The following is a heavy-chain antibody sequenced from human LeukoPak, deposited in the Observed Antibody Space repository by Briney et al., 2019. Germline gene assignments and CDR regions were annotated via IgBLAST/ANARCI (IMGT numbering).Heavy chain of an antibody. J-gene: IGHJ4*02. CDR1: GYTFTGYY. D-gene: IGHD2-2*01. CDR3: ARDGSWDQLRPPTIF. Sequence: ASVKVSCKASGYTFTGYYMHWVRQAPGQGLEWMGWINPNSGGTNYAQKFQGRVTMTRDTSISTAYMELSRLRSDDTAVYYCARDGSWDQLRPPTIFWGQGTLVTVSS. V-gene: IGHV1-2*02. CDR2: INPNSGGT.